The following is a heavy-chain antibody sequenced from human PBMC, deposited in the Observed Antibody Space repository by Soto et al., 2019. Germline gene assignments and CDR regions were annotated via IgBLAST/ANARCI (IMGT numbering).Heavy chain of an antibody. CDR1: GYSSTSDW. V-gene: IGHV5-51*01. Sequence: GESLKISFKGSGYSSTSDWIGWVRQMPGKGLEWMGIIYPGDSDTRYSPSFQGQVTISADKSISTAYLQWSSLKASDTAMYYCARHPATQDIVVVPAAIDYWGQGTLVTVSS. CDR3: ARHPATQDIVVVPAAIDY. J-gene: IGHJ4*02. D-gene: IGHD2-2*01. CDR2: IYPGDSDT.